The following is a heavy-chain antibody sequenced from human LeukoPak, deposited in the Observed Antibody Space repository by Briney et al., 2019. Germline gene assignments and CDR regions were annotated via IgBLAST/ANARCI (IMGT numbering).Heavy chain of an antibody. J-gene: IGHJ4*02. CDR2: IYYSGST. Sequence: SETLSLTCTVSGGSISSSSYYWGWIRQPPGKGLEWIGSIYYSGSTYYNQSLKSRVTISVDTSKNQFSLKLSSVTAADTAVYYCARSPRVCSGGSCYSDYWGQGTLVTVSS. CDR3: ARSPRVCSGGSCYSDY. CDR1: GGSISSSSYY. D-gene: IGHD2-15*01. V-gene: IGHV4-39*07.